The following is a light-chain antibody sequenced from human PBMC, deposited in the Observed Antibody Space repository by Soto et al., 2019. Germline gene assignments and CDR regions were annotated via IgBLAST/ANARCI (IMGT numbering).Light chain of an antibody. CDR1: SSDVGGYNY. V-gene: IGLV2-8*01. CDR2: EVS. Sequence: QSVLTRPPSASGSPGQSVTISCTGTSSDVGGYNYVSWYQQHPGKAPKLMIYEVSKRPSGVPDRFPGSKSGNTASLTVSGLQAEDEADYYCSSYAGSTPYVFGTGTKVTVL. J-gene: IGLJ1*01. CDR3: SSYAGSTPYV.